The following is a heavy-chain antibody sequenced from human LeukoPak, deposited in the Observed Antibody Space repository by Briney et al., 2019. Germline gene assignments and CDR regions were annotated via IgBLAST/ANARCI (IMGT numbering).Heavy chain of an antibody. CDR3: ARYRRDAFDI. D-gene: IGHD1-1*01. Sequence: GGSLRLSCAASGFTISDHYMDWVRQAPGKGLEWIGRIRNKANSYRTEFAASVKGRFTLSIDDSKNSLYLQMNSLNTEDTAVYYCARYRRDAFDIWGQGTMVTVSS. CDR1: GFTISDHY. V-gene: IGHV3-72*01. J-gene: IGHJ3*02. CDR2: IRNKANSYRT.